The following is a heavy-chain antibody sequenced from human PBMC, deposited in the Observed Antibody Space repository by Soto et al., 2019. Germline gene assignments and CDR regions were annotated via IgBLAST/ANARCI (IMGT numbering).Heavy chain of an antibody. V-gene: IGHV1-18*01. CDR2: ISDHNGDT. CDR1: GYTFSTSG. J-gene: IGHJ4*02. CDR3: ARCGNWNYASDH. D-gene: IGHD1-7*01. Sequence: QVQLVQSGAEVKEPGASVKVSCKASGYTFSTSGITWVRQAPGQGLEWMGWISDHNGDTKYAQKLQGRVTMTTDTSTSTAYMELRSLRSDDTAIYYCARCGNWNYASDHWGQGTLVTVSS.